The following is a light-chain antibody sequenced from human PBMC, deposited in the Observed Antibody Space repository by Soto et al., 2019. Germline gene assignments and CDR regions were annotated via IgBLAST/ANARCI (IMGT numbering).Light chain of an antibody. V-gene: IGLV1-47*01. Sequence: QSALTQPPSASGTPGQRVTISCSGSSSNIGSNSVHWYQQLSGTAPKLLIYSNSQRPSGVPERISGSKSGTSASLAISGLRSEDEADYYCAAWDDSLSGVVFGGGTKLTVL. CDR2: SNS. CDR1: SSNIGSNS. J-gene: IGLJ2*01. CDR3: AAWDDSLSGVV.